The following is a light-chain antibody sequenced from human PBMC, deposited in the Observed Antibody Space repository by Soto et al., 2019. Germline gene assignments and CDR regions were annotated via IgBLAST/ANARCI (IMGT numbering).Light chain of an antibody. J-gene: IGKJ1*01. V-gene: IGKV3-11*01. CDR2: DAF. CDR1: QSVSSY. CDR3: QQRSSWPQT. Sequence: IVLTQSPVTLSLSPGERATLSCRASQSVSSYLAWYQQKPGQAPRLLIFDAFNRATGIPARFSGSGSGTDFTLTISSLEPEDFAVYYCQQRSSWPQTFGQGTKVEIK.